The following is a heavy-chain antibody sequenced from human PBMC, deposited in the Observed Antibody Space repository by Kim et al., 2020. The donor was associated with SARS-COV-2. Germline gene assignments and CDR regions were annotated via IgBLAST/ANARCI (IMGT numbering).Heavy chain of an antibody. D-gene: IGHD3-22*01. CDR2: INPNSGGT. Sequence: ASVKVSCKASGYTFTGYYMHWVRQAPGQGLEWMGWINPNSGGTNYAQNFQGWVTMTRDTSISTAYMELSRLRSYDTAVYYCASGDYDRSGYSAYYFDYWGQATLVKVSS. CDR3: ASGDYDRSGYSAYYFDY. J-gene: IGHJ4*02. CDR1: GYTFTGYY. V-gene: IGHV1-2*04.